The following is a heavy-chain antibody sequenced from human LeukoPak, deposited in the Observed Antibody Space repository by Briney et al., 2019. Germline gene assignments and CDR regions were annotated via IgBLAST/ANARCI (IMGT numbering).Heavy chain of an antibody. CDR1: GFTFSSYA. CDR2: ISGSGGSA. Sequence: GGSLRLSCAASGFTFSSYAMSWVRQAPGKGLEWVSAISGSGGSAYYADSVKGRFTISRDNSKNTLYLQMNSLRAEDTAVYYCANVLLWFGEAGDYWGQGTLVTVSS. CDR3: ANVLLWFGEAGDY. V-gene: IGHV3-23*01. D-gene: IGHD3-10*01. J-gene: IGHJ4*02.